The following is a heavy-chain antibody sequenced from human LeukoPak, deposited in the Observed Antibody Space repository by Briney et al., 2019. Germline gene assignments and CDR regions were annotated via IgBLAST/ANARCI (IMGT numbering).Heavy chain of an antibody. D-gene: IGHD6-6*01. CDR1: GFTFSSYA. J-gene: IGHJ4*02. Sequence: PGGSLRLSCAASGFTFSSYAMSWVRQAPGKGLEWVSAISGSGGSTYYADSVKGRFTISRDNSKNTLYLQMNSLRAEDTAVYYCANTRSSSLYFDYWGQGTLVTVSS. V-gene: IGHV3-23*01. CDR3: ANTRSSSLYFDY. CDR2: ISGSGGST.